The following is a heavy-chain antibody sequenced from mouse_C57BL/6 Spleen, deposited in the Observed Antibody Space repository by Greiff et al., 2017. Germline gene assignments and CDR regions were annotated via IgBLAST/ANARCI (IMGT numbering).Heavy chain of an antibody. CDR1: GYTFTSSW. J-gene: IGHJ4*01. V-gene: IGHV1-64*01. D-gene: IGHD2-3*01. Sequence: VQLQQSGAELVKPGASVKLSCKASGYTFTSSWMHWVMQRPGQGLEWIGMIHPNSGSTNYNEKFKSKATLTVDKSSSTAYMQLSSLTSEDSAVYYCARGDGYYAPMDYWGQGTSVTVSS. CDR2: IHPNSGST. CDR3: ARGDGYYAPMDY.